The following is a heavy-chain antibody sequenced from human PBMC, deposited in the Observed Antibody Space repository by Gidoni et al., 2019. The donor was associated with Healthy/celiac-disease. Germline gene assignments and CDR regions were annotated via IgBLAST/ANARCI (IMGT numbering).Heavy chain of an antibody. CDR3: ARDPSGIGDEGAFDI. Sequence: QVQLVESGGGVVQPGRSLRLPCAASGFPFSSYGMHWVRQAPGKGLEWVAVRGYDGSNKYYADSVKGRFTISRDNSKNTLYLQMNSLRAEDTAVYYCARDPSGIGDEGAFDIWGQGTMVTVSS. CDR1: GFPFSSYG. V-gene: IGHV3-33*01. D-gene: IGHD4-17*01. CDR2: RGYDGSNK. J-gene: IGHJ3*02.